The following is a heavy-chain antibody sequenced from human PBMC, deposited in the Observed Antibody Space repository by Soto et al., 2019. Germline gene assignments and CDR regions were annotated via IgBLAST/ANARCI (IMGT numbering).Heavy chain of an antibody. D-gene: IGHD3-22*01. Sequence: QVQLVQSGAEVKQPGASVTFSCKASGYSFTSYGLAWVRQAPGQGLEWMGWISAYNGYKNYVQSLRGRVSMTTDTSTSTAYMELRSLISDDTAVYFCARAKGYHLDSNGYFRLFDFWGQGALLTVSS. V-gene: IGHV1-18*01. CDR3: ARAKGYHLDSNGYFRLFDF. CDR1: GYSFTSYG. J-gene: IGHJ4*02. CDR2: ISAYNGYK.